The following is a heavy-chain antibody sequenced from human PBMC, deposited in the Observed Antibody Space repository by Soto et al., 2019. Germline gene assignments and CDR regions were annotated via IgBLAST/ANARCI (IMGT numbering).Heavy chain of an antibody. CDR2: ISSSSSTI. Sequence: EVQLVESGGGLVQPGGSLRLSCAASGFTFSSYSMNWVRQAPGKGLEWVSYISSSSSTIYYADSVKGRFTISRDNAKNSLYLQMNSLRDEDTAVYYCARDTVRGPMITFGGVLWYFDYWGQGTLVTVSS. CDR1: GFTFSSYS. V-gene: IGHV3-48*02. D-gene: IGHD3-16*01. CDR3: ARDTVRGPMITFGGVLWYFDY. J-gene: IGHJ4*02.